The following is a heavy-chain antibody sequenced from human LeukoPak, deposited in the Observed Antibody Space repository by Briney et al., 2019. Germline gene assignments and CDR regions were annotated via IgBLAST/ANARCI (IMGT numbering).Heavy chain of an antibody. D-gene: IGHD5-12*01. J-gene: IGHJ4*02. CDR1: XXXXXSXX. Sequence: GGSLRLSCAAXXXXXXSXXMNWVRXAXXXXXXWVSYISSSSSTIYYADSVKGRFTISRDNAKNSLYLQMNSLRAEDTAVYYCARALLDGYTMDYWGQGTLVTVSS. CDR3: ARALLDGYTMDY. CDR2: ISSSSSTI. V-gene: IGHV3-48*01.